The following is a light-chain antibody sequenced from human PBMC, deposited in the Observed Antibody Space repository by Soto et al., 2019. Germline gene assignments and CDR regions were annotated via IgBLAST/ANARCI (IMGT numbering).Light chain of an antibody. CDR2: GAS. J-gene: IGKJ4*01. CDR1: QSVRSS. CDR3: QQYNNWPPLT. V-gene: IGKV3-15*01. Sequence: EIVMTQSPATLSVSPGEGATLSCRASQSVRSSLAWYQQKPGQAPRLLIYGASTRATGIPARFSGSGSGTEFTLTISSLQSEDFAVYYCQQYNNWPPLTFGGGTKVEIK.